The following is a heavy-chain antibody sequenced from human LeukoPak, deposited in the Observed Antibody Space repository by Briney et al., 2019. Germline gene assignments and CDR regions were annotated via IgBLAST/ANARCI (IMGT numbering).Heavy chain of an antibody. Sequence: ASVKVSCKVSGYTLTELSMHWVRQAPGKGLEWMGGFDPEDGETIYAQKFQGRVTMTEDTSTDTAYMELSSLRSEDTAVYYCARVEEMVFVAGGRSFYYYYMDVWGKGTTVTVSS. D-gene: IGHD2-8*01. J-gene: IGHJ6*03. V-gene: IGHV1-24*01. CDR1: GYTLTELS. CDR3: ARVEEMVFVAGGRSFYYYYMDV. CDR2: FDPEDGET.